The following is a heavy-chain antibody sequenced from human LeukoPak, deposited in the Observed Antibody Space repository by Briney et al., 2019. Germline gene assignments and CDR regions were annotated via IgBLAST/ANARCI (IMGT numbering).Heavy chain of an antibody. Sequence: PSETLSLTCTVSGGSISSGDYYWSWIRQPPGKGLEWIGYIYYSGSTYYNPSLKSRVTISVDTSKNQFSLELSSVTAADTAVYYCARSEPQKYCSGGSCVSDWFDPWGQGTLVTVS. D-gene: IGHD2-15*01. CDR1: GGSISSGDYY. V-gene: IGHV4-30-4*01. CDR3: ARSEPQKYCSGGSCVSDWFDP. CDR2: IYYSGST. J-gene: IGHJ5*02.